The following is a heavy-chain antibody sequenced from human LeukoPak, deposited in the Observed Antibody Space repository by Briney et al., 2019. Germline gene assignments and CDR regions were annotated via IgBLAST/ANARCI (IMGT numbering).Heavy chain of an antibody. V-gene: IGHV3-21*01. CDR1: GFTFSNYT. Sequence: GGSLRLSCAASGFTFSNYTINWVRQAPGKGLEWVSSISTSSSYIFYADSVKGRFTISRDNAKNSLYLQMNSLRAEDTAVYYCARDPLVVWGQGTTVTVSS. CDR3: ARDPLVV. CDR2: ISTSSSYI. D-gene: IGHD3-16*02. J-gene: IGHJ6*02.